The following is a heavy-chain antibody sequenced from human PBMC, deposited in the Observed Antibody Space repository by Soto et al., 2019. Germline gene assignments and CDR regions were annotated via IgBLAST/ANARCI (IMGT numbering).Heavy chain of an antibody. CDR1: CFTFSSYS. CDR2: ISGSGGST. J-gene: IGHJ6*02. V-gene: IGHV3-23*01. Sequence: XGSLILSWASACFTFSSYSMSLVHQARGKGLEWVSAISGSGGSTYYADSVKGRFTISRDNSKNTLYLQMNSLRAEDTAVYYCAKDLSSTKKKYYYGMDVRGQGTTVTVSS. D-gene: IGHD2-2*01. CDR3: AKDLSSTKKKYYYGMDV.